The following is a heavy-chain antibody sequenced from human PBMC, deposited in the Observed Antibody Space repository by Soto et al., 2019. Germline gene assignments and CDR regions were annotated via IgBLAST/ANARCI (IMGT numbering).Heavy chain of an antibody. D-gene: IGHD4-17*01. J-gene: IGHJ4*02. Sequence: QVQLVQSGAEVKKPGSSVKVSCKASGSTFSSYAISWVRQAPGQGLEWMGGIIPIFGTANYAQKFQGRVTITADESTSTAYMELSSLRSEDTAVYYCARDRRDGDKYYFDYWGQGTLVTVSS. V-gene: IGHV1-69*01. CDR1: GSTFSSYA. CDR3: ARDRRDGDKYYFDY. CDR2: IIPIFGTA.